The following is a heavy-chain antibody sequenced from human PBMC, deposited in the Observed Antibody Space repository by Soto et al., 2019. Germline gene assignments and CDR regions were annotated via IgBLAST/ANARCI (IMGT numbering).Heavy chain of an antibody. CDR1: GYSFTSYW. D-gene: IGHD6-13*01. CDR3: ASRSFRYSSSSGIAAAGNYFDY. Sequence: GESLKISCKGSGYSFTSYWIGWVRQMPGKGLEWMGIIYPGDSDTRYSTSFQGQVTISADKSISTAYLQWSSLKASDTAMYYCASRSFRYSSSSGIAAAGNYFDYWGQGTLVTVSS. CDR2: IYPGDSDT. V-gene: IGHV5-51*01. J-gene: IGHJ4*02.